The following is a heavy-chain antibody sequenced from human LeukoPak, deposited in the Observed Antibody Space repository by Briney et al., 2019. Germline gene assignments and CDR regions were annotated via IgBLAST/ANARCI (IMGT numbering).Heavy chain of an antibody. J-gene: IGHJ4*02. Sequence: SETLSLTCAVYGGSFSGYYWSWIRQPPGKGLEWIGEINHSGSTNYNPSLKSRVTISVDTSKNQFSLKLSSVAAADTAVYSCARQTDRLYCFDYWGQGTLVTVSS. D-gene: IGHD2-21*02. CDR3: ARQTDRLYCFDY. CDR2: INHSGST. V-gene: IGHV4-34*01. CDR1: GGSFSGYY.